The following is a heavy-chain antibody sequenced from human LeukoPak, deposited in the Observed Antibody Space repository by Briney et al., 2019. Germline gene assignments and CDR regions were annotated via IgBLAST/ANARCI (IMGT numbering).Heavy chain of an antibody. J-gene: IGHJ4*02. Sequence: GASVKVSCKASGSTFTAYYIHWVRQAPGQGLEWMGWINPNSGGTNYAQKFQGRVTMTRATSISTAYMELSRLRSDDTAVYFCARRCDTSSYYTYYFDYWGQGTLVTVSS. V-gene: IGHV1-2*02. CDR1: GSTFTAYY. CDR3: ARRCDTSSYYTYYFDY. CDR2: INPNSGGT. D-gene: IGHD3-22*01.